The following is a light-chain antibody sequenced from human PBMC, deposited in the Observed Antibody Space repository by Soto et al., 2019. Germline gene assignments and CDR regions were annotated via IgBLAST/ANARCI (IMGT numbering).Light chain of an antibody. CDR3: QQYKSWPPIT. V-gene: IGKV3-15*01. Sequence: EIVMTQSPATLSVSPGERASLSCRASQSVSSNLAWFQTKFGQAPSLLIYGASTRATGVPDRFSGTGSGTEFTLTISSLKSEDYAVYYCQQYKSWPPITFGQGTRLEIK. CDR2: GAS. CDR1: QSVSSN. J-gene: IGKJ5*01.